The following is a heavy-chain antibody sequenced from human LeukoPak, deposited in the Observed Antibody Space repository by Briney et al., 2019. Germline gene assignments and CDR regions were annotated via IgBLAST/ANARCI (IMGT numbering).Heavy chain of an antibody. CDR2: ISGGGGTT. V-gene: IGHV3-23*01. CDR1: GFTFSSYA. D-gene: IGHD3-22*01. J-gene: IGHJ4*02. CDR3: AKICGPYTSGYYGH. Sequence: PGGSLRLSCAASGFTFSSYAMSWVRQAPGKRLEWVSAISGGGGTTYYADSVKGRFTISRDNSKNTLFLQMDSLRAEDTAVYYCAKICGPYTSGYYGHWGQGTLVTVSS.